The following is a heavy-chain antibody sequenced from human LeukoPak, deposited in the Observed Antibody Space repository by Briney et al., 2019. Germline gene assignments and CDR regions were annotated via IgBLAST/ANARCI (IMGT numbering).Heavy chain of an antibody. V-gene: IGHV3-7*01. CDR2: IKQDGSEK. J-gene: IGHJ4*02. CDR1: GFTFSSYW. D-gene: IGHD3-16*02. CDR3: ARTYYDYVWGSYRYTFSYFDY. Sequence: GGSLRLSCAASGFTFSSYWMSWVRQAPGKGLEWVANIKQDGSEKYYVDPVKGRFTISRDNAKNSLYLQMNSLRAEDTAVYYCARTYYDYVWGSYRYTFSYFDYWGQGTLVTVSS.